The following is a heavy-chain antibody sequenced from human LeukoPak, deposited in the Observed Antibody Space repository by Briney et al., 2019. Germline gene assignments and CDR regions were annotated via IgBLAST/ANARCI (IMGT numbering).Heavy chain of an antibody. Sequence: SVKVPCKASGSTFTTSAMQCVRQARGQRLEWIGWIVVGSGNTNYAQKFQERVTITRDMSTSTAYMELSSLRSEDTAVYYCAAESLHNVSFDYWGQGTLVTVSS. CDR3: AAESLHNVSFDY. CDR1: GSTFTTSA. J-gene: IGHJ4*02. D-gene: IGHD1-1*01. CDR2: IVVGSGNT. V-gene: IGHV1-58*02.